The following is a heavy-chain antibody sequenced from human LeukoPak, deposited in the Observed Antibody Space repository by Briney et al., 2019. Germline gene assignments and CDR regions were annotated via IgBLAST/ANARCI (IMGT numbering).Heavy chain of an antibody. CDR3: ARSAGSYLYFDD. D-gene: IGHD1-26*01. V-gene: IGHV3-66*01. J-gene: IGHJ4*02. CDR2: IYSGGTT. CDR1: GFTFSNAW. Sequence: GGSLRLSCAASGFTFSNAWMSWVRQAPGKGLEWVSVIYSGGTTYYAGSVEGRFSISRDNSKNTLYLQMNSLRAEDTAVYYCARSAGSYLYFDDWGQGTLVTVSS.